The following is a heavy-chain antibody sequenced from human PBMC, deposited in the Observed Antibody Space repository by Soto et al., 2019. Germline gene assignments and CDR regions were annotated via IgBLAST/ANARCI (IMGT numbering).Heavy chain of an antibody. CDR1: GFTFSTYG. CDR3: AKGAYDYGASSLAFDF. V-gene: IGHV3-30*18. D-gene: IGHD3-10*01. CDR2: IAYDGSNK. Sequence: QVQLVESGGGVVQPGRSLRLSCAASGFTFSTYGMHWVRQAPGKGLEWVALIAYDGSNKYYADSVKGRFTISRDNSKNTMYMQMNSLRAEDTALYYCAKGAYDYGASSLAFDFCGQGTMVTGSS. J-gene: IGHJ3*01.